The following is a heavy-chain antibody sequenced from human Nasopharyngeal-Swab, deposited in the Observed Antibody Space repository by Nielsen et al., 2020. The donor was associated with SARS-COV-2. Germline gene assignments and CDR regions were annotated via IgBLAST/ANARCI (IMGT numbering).Heavy chain of an antibody. V-gene: IGHV4-31*02. CDR3: ARYPSSSWSSYGMDV. CDR2: IYYTGST. D-gene: IGHD6-13*01. J-gene: IGHJ6*02. Sequence: RQATGKGLEWIGYIYYTGSTYCHPSLKSRVTISVDTSKNQFSLKLTSVTAADTAVYYCARYPSSSWSSYGMDVWGQGTTVTVSS.